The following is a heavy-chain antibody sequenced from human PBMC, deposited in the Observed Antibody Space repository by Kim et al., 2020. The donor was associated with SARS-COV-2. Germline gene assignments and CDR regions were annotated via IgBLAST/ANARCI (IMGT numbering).Heavy chain of an antibody. CDR2: ISGSGGST. CDR1: GFSFSTYA. D-gene: IGHD2-2*01. CDR3: AKRGYCSSTSCPRGY. V-gene: IGHV3-23*01. Sequence: GGSLRLSCAGSGFSFSTYAMAWVRRAPGKGLEWDSSISGSGGSTYYADSVKGRFTISRDNSKNTVFLQLSSLRVEDTAVYYCAKRGYCSSTSCPRGY. J-gene: IGHJ4*03.